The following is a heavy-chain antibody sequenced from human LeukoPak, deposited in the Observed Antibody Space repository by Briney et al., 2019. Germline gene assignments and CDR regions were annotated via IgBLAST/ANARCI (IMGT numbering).Heavy chain of an antibody. CDR1: GFPFSGSA. J-gene: IGHJ6*02. CDR2: IRSRANSYVA. CDR3: SRQTDTYCSRANCYVDNFYGLDV. V-gene: IGHV3-73*01. D-gene: IGHD2-2*01. Sequence: GGSLRLSCEASGFPFSGSAIDWVRQAPGKGLEWVGRIRSRANSYVAQYQPSLIGRNLISRDDSRDTAYLQMHSLSPADTAVYYCSRQTDTYCSRANCYVDNFYGLDVWGQGTRVTVSS.